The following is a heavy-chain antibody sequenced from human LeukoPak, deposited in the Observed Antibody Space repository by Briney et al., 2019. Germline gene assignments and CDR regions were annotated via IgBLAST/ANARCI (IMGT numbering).Heavy chain of an antibody. J-gene: IGHJ6*04. CDR2: ISSSSSYI. D-gene: IGHD3-10*02. CDR1: GFTFSSYS. V-gene: IGHV3-21*01. Sequence: GGSLRLSCAASGFTFSSYSMNWVRQAPRKGLEWVSSISSSSSYIYYADSVKGRFTISRDNAKNSLYLQMNSLRAEDTAVYYCAELGITMIGGAWGKGTTVTISS. CDR3: AELGITMIGGA.